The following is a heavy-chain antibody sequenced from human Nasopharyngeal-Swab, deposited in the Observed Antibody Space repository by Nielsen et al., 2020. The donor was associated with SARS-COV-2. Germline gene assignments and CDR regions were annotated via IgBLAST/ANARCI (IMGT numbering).Heavy chain of an antibody. J-gene: IGHJ4*02. CDR3: ARDSSSWYNHFDC. CDR1: GYTFTSYD. CDR2: MNPNSGNT. Sequence: ASVKVSCKASGYTFTSYDINWVRQATGQGLEWMGWMNPNSGNTGYAQKFQGRVTMTRNTSISTAYMELSSLRSEDTAVYYCARDSSSWYNHFDCWGQGTLVTVSS. V-gene: IGHV1-8*01. D-gene: IGHD6-13*01.